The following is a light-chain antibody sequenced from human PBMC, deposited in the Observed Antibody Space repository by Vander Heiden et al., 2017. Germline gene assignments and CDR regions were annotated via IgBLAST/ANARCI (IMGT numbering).Light chain of an antibody. CDR2: AAS. J-gene: IGKJ1*01. CDR1: QSISSF. Sequence: DIQMIQSPSSLSASVGDRVTITCRASQSISSFLNWYQQKPGQAPKLLIYAASSLQSGVPSRFGGSGSGTDFTLTISSLRPEDFATYYCQQSYSTPRTFGQGTKVEIK. CDR3: QQSYSTPRT. V-gene: IGKV1-39*01.